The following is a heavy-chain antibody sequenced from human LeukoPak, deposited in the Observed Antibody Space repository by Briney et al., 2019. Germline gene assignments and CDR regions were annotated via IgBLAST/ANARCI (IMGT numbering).Heavy chain of an antibody. D-gene: IGHD2-8*01. CDR1: GVSVISSY. J-gene: IGHJ4*02. V-gene: IGHV4-59*02. Sequence: SETLSLACTVSGVSVISSYWSWVRQPPGKGLEYIGFIHHSGDTKYNPSLKSRVTMSVDTSKSQFSLRLSSVTAADSAVYYCARHNGVSYLDYWAQGTLVTVSS. CDR2: IHHSGDT. CDR3: ARHNGVSYLDY.